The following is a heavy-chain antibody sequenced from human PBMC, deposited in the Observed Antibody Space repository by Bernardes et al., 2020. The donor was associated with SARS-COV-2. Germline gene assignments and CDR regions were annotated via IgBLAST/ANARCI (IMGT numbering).Heavy chain of an antibody. CDR1: GYTFTSYG. Sequence: ASVKVSCKASGYTFTSYGISWVRQAPGQGLEWMGWISAYNGNTNYAQKLQGRVTMTTDTSTSTDYMELRSLRSDDTAVYYCARMSVVGAFWYYYYGMDVWGQGTTVTVSS. J-gene: IGHJ6*02. V-gene: IGHV1-18*04. CDR2: ISAYNGNT. CDR3: ARMSVVGAFWYYYYGMDV. D-gene: IGHD1-26*01.